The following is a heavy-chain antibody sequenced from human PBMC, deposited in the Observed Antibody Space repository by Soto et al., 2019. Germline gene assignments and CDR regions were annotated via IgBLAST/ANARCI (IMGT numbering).Heavy chain of an antibody. D-gene: IGHD1-26*01. CDR3: VKARWVVGATRDY. J-gene: IGHJ4*02. Sequence: EVQLVESGGGLVQPGGSLRLSCSASGFTFSSYAMHWVRQAPGKGLEYVSAISSNGGSTYYADSVKGRFTISRDNSKNTLYLQMSSLRAEDTAVYYCVKARWVVGATRDYWGQGTLVTVSS. V-gene: IGHV3-64D*08. CDR2: ISSNGGST. CDR1: GFTFSSYA.